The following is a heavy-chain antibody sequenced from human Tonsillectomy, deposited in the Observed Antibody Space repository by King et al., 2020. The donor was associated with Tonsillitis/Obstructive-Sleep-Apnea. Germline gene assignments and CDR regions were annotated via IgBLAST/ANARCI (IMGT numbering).Heavy chain of an antibody. Sequence: QLVQSGAEVKKPGASVKVSCKASGYTFTGYYMHWVRQAPGQGLEWMGRINPNSGGTNYAQKFQGRVTMTRDTSISTAYMELSRLRSVDTAVYYCARAAVVAATTQPYYYYYMDVWGKGTTVTVSS. V-gene: IGHV1-2*06. CDR2: INPNSGGT. J-gene: IGHJ6*03. CDR3: ARAAVVAATTQPYYYYYMDV. CDR1: GYTFTGYY. D-gene: IGHD2-15*01.